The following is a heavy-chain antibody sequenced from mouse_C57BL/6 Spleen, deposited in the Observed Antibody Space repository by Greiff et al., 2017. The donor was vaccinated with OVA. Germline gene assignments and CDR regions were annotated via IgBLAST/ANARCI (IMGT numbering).Heavy chain of an antibody. CDR3: TRYDYDRDIYYFDY. D-gene: IGHD2-4*01. J-gene: IGHJ2*01. V-gene: IGHV1-15*01. Sequence: QVQLKESGAELVRPGASVTLSCKASGYTFTDYEMHWVKQTPVHGLEWIGAIDPETGGTAYTQKFKGKAILTADKSSSTAYMELRSLTSEDSAVYYCTRYDYDRDIYYFDYWGQGTTLTVSS. CDR2: IDPETGGT. CDR1: GYTFTDYE.